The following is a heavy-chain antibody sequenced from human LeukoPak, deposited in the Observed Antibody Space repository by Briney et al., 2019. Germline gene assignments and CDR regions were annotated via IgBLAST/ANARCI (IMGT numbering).Heavy chain of an antibody. Sequence: PSETLSLTCTVSGGSVSSGSYHWSWIRQPPGKGLEWIGYIYYSGSTNYNPSLKSRVTISVDTSKNQFSLKLSSVTAADTAVYYCATIDYGDSRLGMDVWGQGTTVTVSS. CDR2: IYYSGST. CDR3: ATIDYGDSRLGMDV. V-gene: IGHV4-61*01. D-gene: IGHD4-17*01. CDR1: GGSVSSGSYH. J-gene: IGHJ6*02.